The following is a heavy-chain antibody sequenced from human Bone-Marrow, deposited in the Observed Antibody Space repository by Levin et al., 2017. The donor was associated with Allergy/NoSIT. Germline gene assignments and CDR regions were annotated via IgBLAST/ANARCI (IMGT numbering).Heavy chain of an antibody. CDR2: VYYSGSA. Sequence: KPSETLSLTCTVSGGSISSYYWSWIRQPPGKGLEWIGYVYYSGSAEYNPSLKSRVTIAIDTTKNHFSLSLSSVTAADTAIYYCARVSSRWYNWFDFWGQGILVTVSS. J-gene: IGHJ5*01. V-gene: IGHV4-59*01. D-gene: IGHD2-15*01. CDR3: ARVSSRWYNWFDF. CDR1: GGSISSYY.